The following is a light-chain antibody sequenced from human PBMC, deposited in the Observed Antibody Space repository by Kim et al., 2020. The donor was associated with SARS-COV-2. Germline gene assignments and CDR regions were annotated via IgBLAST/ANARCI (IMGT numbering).Light chain of an antibody. CDR2: EVD. CDR3: TSYAGSNNLL. V-gene: IGLV2-8*01. Sequence: QSALTQPPSASGSPGQSVTISCTGTSSDFGAYKYVSWYQHHPGKAPKVMIYEVDKRPSGVPDRFSGSKSGNTASLTVSGLQAEDEADYYCTSYAGSNNLLFGGGTQLTVL. J-gene: IGLJ3*02. CDR1: SSDFGAYKY.